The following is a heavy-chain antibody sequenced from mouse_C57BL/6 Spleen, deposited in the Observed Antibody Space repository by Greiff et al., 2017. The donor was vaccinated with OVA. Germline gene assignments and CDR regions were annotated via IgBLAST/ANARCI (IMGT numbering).Heavy chain of an antibody. J-gene: IGHJ2*01. V-gene: IGHV1-82*01. Sequence: VKLMESGPELVKPGASVKISCKASGYAFSSSWMNWVKQRPGKGLEWIGRIYPGDGDTNYNGKFKGKATLTADKSSSTAYMQLSSLTSEDSAVYFCARSYYGSSLLFDYWGQGTTLTVSS. CDR2: IYPGDGDT. D-gene: IGHD1-1*01. CDR3: ARSYYGSSLLFDY. CDR1: GYAFSSSW.